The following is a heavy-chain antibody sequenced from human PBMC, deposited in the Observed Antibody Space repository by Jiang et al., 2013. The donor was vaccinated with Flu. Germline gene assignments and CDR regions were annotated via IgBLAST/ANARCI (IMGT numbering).Heavy chain of an antibody. CDR2: WYDGSNK. J-gene: IGHJ4*02. D-gene: IGHD3-22*01. V-gene: IGHV3-33*01. CDR3: ARILSLLYYNSSAYGKVDFDY. Sequence: WYDGSNKYYADSVKGRFTISRDNSKNMLYLQMNSLRAEDTAVYYCARILSLLYYNSSAYGKVDFDYWGQGTLGHRLL.